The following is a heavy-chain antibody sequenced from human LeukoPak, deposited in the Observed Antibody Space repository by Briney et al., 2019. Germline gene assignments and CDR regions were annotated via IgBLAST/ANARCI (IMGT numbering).Heavy chain of an antibody. CDR1: GFTISGYW. J-gene: IGHJ5*02. CDR3: ARVPLGEFKGFDP. CDR2: INTDGNST. V-gene: IGHV3-74*01. D-gene: IGHD3-10*01. Sequence: GGSLRLSCAASGFTISGYWMHWVRQVPGKGLVWVSRINTDGNSTRYADSVKGRFTISRDNAKNTLYLQMNSLRAEDTAVYYCARVPLGEFKGFDPWGQGTLVTVSS.